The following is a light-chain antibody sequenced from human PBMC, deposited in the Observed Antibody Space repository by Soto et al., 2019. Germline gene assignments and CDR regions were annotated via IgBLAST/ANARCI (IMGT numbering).Light chain of an antibody. Sequence: EIVLTQSPGTLSLSLVERAILSCRASQSVSNYLACYQEKPGQAPRLLIYDAFNRATGIPARFSGSGSGTDFTLTISSLEPEDFAVYYCHQRSSWPITFGQGTRLEI. CDR2: DAF. CDR3: HQRSSWPIT. CDR1: QSVSNY. V-gene: IGKV3-11*01. J-gene: IGKJ5*01.